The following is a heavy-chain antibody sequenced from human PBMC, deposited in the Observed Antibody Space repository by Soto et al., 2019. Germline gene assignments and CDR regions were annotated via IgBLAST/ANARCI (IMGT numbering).Heavy chain of an antibody. J-gene: IGHJ4*02. CDR2: ISAYNGNT. Sequence: ASVKVSCKASGYTFTNFGISWVRQAPGQGLEWMGWISAYNGNTNYAQKFQGRVTMTTDTSTSTAYLDLRSLRSDDTAVYFCARDTSRGEYDYWGQGTLVTVSS. CDR3: ARDTSRGEYDY. CDR1: GYTFTNFG. D-gene: IGHD3-10*01. V-gene: IGHV1-18*01.